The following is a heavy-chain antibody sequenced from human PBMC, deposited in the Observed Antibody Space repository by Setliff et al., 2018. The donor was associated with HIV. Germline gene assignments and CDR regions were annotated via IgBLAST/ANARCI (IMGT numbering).Heavy chain of an antibody. J-gene: IGHJ5*01. CDR1: GFTFSNYA. CDR3: ARFPVFKWFGERQGWFDF. CDR2: ISGDGGRT. V-gene: IGHV3-23*01. D-gene: IGHD3-10*01. Sequence: PGGSLRLSCVASGFTFSNYAMSWVRQAPGKELEWVSGISGDGGRTYYAGPVEGRLSTFRDNSKNTMYLEMNRLRVEDTAVYYCARFPVFKWFGERQGWFDFWGQGTLVTVSS.